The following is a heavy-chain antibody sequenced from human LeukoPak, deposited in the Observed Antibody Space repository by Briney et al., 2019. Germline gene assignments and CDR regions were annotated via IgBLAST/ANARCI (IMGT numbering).Heavy chain of an antibody. CDR2: IYYSGST. D-gene: IGHD3-10*01. J-gene: IGHJ4*02. V-gene: IGHV4-39*07. CDR3: ARETVRGVIILPSYYFDY. CDR1: GGSISSSSYY. Sequence: PSETLSLTCTVSGGSISSSSYYWGWIRQPPGKGLEWIGSIYYSGSTYYNPSLKSRVTMSVDTSKNQFSLKLSSVTAADTAVYYCARETVRGVIILPSYYFDYWGQGTLVTVSS.